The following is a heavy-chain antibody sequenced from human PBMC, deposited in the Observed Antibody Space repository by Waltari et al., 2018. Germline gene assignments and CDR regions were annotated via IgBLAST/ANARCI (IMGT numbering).Heavy chain of an antibody. D-gene: IGHD1-26*01. J-gene: IGHJ4*02. V-gene: IGHV1-2*02. Sequence: QVQLVQSGAEVKKPGASVKVSCKASGYTFTGYYMHWVRQAPGQGLEWMGWINPNSGGTNYEQKFQGRVTMTRDTSISTAYMELSRLRSDDTAVYYCARAGIVGATTEFDYWGQGTLVTVSS. CDR2: INPNSGGT. CDR3: ARAGIVGATTEFDY. CDR1: GYTFTGYY.